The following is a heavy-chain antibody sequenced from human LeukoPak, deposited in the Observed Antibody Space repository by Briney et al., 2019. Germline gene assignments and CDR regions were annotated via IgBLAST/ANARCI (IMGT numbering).Heavy chain of an antibody. CDR1: GFTFRSYA. CDR3: ARWGGYCSGGSCQIDY. Sequence: GGSLRLSCAASGFTFRSYAMSWIRQAPGKGLEWVSAISDSGGSTYYADSVKGRFTTSRDNSKNTLYLQMNSLRAEDTAVYYCARWGGYCSGGSCQIDYWGQGTLVTVSS. J-gene: IGHJ4*02. CDR2: ISDSGGST. V-gene: IGHV3-23*01. D-gene: IGHD2-15*01.